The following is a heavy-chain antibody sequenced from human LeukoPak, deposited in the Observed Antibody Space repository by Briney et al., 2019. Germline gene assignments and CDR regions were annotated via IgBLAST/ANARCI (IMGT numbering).Heavy chain of an antibody. CDR1: GGSISSGGYS. J-gene: IGHJ3*02. Sequence: SQTLSLTCAVSGGSISSGGYSWSWIRQPPGKGLEWIGYIYHSGSTYCNPSLKSRVTMSVDTSKNQFSLKLSSVTAADTAVYYCARDSFTYYYDSSGYYYDAFDIWGQGTMVTVSS. D-gene: IGHD3-22*01. V-gene: IGHV4-30-2*01. CDR2: IYHSGST. CDR3: ARDSFTYYYDSSGYYYDAFDI.